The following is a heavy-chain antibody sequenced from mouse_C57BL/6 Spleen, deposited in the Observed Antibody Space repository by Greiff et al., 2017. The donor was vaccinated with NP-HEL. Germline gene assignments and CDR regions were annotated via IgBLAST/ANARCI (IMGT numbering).Heavy chain of an antibody. Sequence: QVQLQQSGPGLVQPSQSLSITCTVSGFSLTSYGVHWVRQSPGKGLEWLGVIWSGGSTDYNAAFISRLSISKDNTKCQVFFKMNSLQADDTAIYYCARYLNYYDYDDAMDYWGQGTSVTVSS. CDR3: ARYLNYYDYDDAMDY. CDR1: GFSLTSYG. J-gene: IGHJ4*01. D-gene: IGHD2-4*01. CDR2: IWSGGST. V-gene: IGHV2-2*01.